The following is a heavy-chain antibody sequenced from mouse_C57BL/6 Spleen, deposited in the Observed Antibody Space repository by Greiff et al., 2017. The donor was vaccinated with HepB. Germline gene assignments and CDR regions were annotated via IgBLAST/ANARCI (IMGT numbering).Heavy chain of an antibody. CDR3: ARSGTGTWDY. Sequence: QVQLQQSGAELVRPGTSVKVSCKASGYAFTNYLIEWVKQRPGQGLEWIGVINPGSGGTNYNEKFKGKATLTADKSSSTAYMQLSSLTSEDSAVYVCARSGTGTWDYWGQGTTLTVSS. D-gene: IGHD4-1*01. V-gene: IGHV1-54*01. CDR1: GYAFTNYL. CDR2: INPGSGGT. J-gene: IGHJ2*01.